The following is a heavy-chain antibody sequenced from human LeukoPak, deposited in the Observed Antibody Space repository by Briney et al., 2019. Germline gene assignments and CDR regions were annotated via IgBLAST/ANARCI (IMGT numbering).Heavy chain of an antibody. V-gene: IGHV4-59*01. CDR3: ARVSGYCSSTSCQGKYFDL. CDR1: GGSISSYY. Sequence: MSSETLSLTCTVSGGSISSYYWSWIRQPPGKELEWIGYIYYSGSTNYNPSLKSRVTISVDTSKNQFSLKLGSVTAADTAVYYCARVSGYCSSTSCQGKYFDLWGRGTLVTVSS. D-gene: IGHD2-2*01. CDR2: IYYSGST. J-gene: IGHJ2*01.